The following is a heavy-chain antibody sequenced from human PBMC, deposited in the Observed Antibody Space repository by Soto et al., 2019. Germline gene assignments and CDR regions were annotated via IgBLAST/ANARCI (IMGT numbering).Heavy chain of an antibody. J-gene: IGHJ4*02. CDR1: GGSIRDYF. CDR3: ARVGGDDFGDSGGFDY. Sequence: QVQLQESGPGLVKPSETLSLTCTVSGGSIRDYFWTWIRQPPGKGLEWIGYIYYSGRTYYNPSLKSRVSRSVDTSKNHFSLQLRSVTAADTAVYYCARVGGDDFGDSGGFDYWGQGTLVTVSS. V-gene: IGHV4-59*01. D-gene: IGHD4-17*01. CDR2: IYYSGRT.